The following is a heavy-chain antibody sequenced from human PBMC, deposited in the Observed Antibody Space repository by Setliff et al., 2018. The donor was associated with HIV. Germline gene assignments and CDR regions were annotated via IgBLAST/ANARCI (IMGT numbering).Heavy chain of an antibody. CDR1: GDSISSSNW. D-gene: IGHD2-21*01. CDR3: AGLSDFLDY. CDR2: IYHSGST. V-gene: IGHV4-4*02. J-gene: IGHJ4*02. Sequence: SETLSLTCAVSGDSISSSNWWNWVRQPPGKGLEWIGEIYHSGSTNYNPSLKSRVTISVDKSKNQFSLKLTSLTAADTAVYYCAGLSDFLDYWGLGNLVTVSS.